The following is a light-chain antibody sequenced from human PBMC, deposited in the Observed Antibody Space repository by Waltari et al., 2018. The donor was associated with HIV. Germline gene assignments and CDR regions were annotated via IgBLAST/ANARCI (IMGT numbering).Light chain of an antibody. Sequence: QSVLTQPPSASGTPGQRVTISCSGSSSSIGSNYVYWYQQLPGTAPKLLIYRNNQPPSGVPDRFSGSKSGTSASLAISGLRSEDEADYYCAAWDDSLSGYVFGTGTKVTVL. V-gene: IGLV1-47*01. CDR2: RNN. CDR1: SSSIGSNY. J-gene: IGLJ1*01. CDR3: AAWDDSLSGYV.